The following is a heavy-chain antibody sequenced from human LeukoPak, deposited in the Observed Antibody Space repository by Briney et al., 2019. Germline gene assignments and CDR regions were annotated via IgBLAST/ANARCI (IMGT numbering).Heavy chain of an antibody. CDR1: GGSISRHY. CDR2: IYYSGSN. CDR3: ARVYSSSSYDY. J-gene: IGHJ4*02. D-gene: IGHD6-6*01. V-gene: IGHV4-59*11. Sequence: SETLSLTCTVSGGSISRHYWSWIRQPPGKGLEGIGYIYYSGSNKYNPSLKSRGAISVEKSKNQFSLKLSSVTAADTAVYYCARVYSSSSYDYWGQGTLVTVSS.